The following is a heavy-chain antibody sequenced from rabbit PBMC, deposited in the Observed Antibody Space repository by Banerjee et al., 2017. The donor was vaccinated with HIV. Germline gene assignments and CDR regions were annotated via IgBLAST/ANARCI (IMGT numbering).Heavy chain of an antibody. CDR3: ARAYLGSSNWGFDL. V-gene: IGHV1S40*01. CDR2: IYAGSSDNT. CDR1: GFSFSSSYW. Sequence: QSLEESGGDLVKPGASLTLTCTASGFSFSSSYWICWVRQAPGKGLEWIACIYAGSSDNTYYASWAKGRFTISKTSSTTVTLQMTSLTAADTATYFCARAYLGSSNWGFDLWGPGTSSPS. D-gene: IGHD8-1*01. J-gene: IGHJ4*01.